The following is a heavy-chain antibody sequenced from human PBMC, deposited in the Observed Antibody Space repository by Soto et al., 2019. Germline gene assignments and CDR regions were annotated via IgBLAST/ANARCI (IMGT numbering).Heavy chain of an antibody. Sequence: QVQLVQSGAEVKKPGASVKVSCKASGYTFTDYHIHWMRQAPGQGLEWMGWVDPNTGETNYAQKFQGRVTMTRDTPVNTAHMELSSLTSGGTAVFYCARDPRGWWRGTSCFANYYCAMDVWGQGTTVIVS. CDR1: GYTFTDYH. V-gene: IGHV1-2*02. CDR2: VDPNTGET. J-gene: IGHJ6*02. D-gene: IGHD2-2*01. CDR3: ARDPRGWWRGTSCFANYYCAMDV.